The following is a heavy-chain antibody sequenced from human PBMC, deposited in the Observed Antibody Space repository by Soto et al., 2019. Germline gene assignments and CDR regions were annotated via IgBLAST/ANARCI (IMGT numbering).Heavy chain of an antibody. CDR2: ISAYNGNT. CDR3: ARDMSSSWSFDY. J-gene: IGHJ4*02. V-gene: IGHV1-18*01. Sequence: ASVKVSCKXSGYTFTSYGISWVRQAPGQGLEWMGWISAYNGNTNYAQELQGRVTMTTDTSTSTAYMELRSLRSDDTAVYYCARDMSSSWSFDYWGQGTLVTVSS. CDR1: GYTFTSYG. D-gene: IGHD6-13*01.